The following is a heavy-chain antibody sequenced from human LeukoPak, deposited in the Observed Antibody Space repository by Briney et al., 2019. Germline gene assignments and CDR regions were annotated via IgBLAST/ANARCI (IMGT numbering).Heavy chain of an antibody. V-gene: IGHV3-23*01. J-gene: IGHJ4*02. CDR2: ISGSGGST. CDR1: GFTFSSYT. CDR3: ANLPLSGYCSSTSCYVGGFDY. D-gene: IGHD2-2*01. Sequence: GGSLRLSCAASGFTFSSYTMSWVRQAPGKGKESVSLISGSGGSTYYADSVKGRFTISRDNSKNTLYLQMNSLRAEDTAVYYCANLPLSGYCSSTSCYVGGFDYWGQGTLVTVSS.